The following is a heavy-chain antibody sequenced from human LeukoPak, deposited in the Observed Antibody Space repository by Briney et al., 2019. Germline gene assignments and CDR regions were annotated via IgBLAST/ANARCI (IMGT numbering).Heavy chain of an antibody. V-gene: IGHV3-9*03. CDR1: GFTFDDYA. CDR3: AKDIGYTSGQGFDP. J-gene: IGHJ5*02. Sequence: GGSLRLSRTASGFTFDDYAMHWVRQAPGKGLEWVSGISWNGGRVDYADSVRGRFTMSRDNAKNSLYLQMNSLRSEDMALYYCAKDIGYTSGQGFDPWGQGTLVTVSS. CDR2: ISWNGGRV. D-gene: IGHD6-19*01.